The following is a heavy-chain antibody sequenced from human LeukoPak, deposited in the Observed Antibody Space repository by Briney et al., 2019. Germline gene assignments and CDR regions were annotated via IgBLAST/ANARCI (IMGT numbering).Heavy chain of an antibody. CDR1: GGSISSGGYS. V-gene: IGHV4-30-2*01. Sequence: SETLSLTCTVSGGSISSGGYSWSWIRQPPGKGLEWIGYIYHSGSTYYNPSLKSRVTISVDRSKNQFSLKLSSVTAADTAVYYCARAFGPASWFDPWGQGTLVTVSS. J-gene: IGHJ5*02. CDR3: ARAFGPASWFDP. D-gene: IGHD3-10*01. CDR2: IYHSGST.